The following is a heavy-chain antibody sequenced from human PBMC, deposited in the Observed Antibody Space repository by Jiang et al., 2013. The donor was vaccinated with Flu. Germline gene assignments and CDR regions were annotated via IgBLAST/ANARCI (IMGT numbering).Heavy chain of an antibody. J-gene: IGHJ6*02. D-gene: IGHD3-16*01. CDR3: ARRGGXTTNYYFHYGMDV. Sequence: VQSGSELKKPGASVKVSCKASGYTFTNYAMNWVRQAPGQGLEWMGWIDTNTGNPTYAQGFKGRFVFSLDTSVSTAYVQISSLKAEDTAVYFCARRGGXTTNYYFHYGMDVVGPGDLGHRL. V-gene: IGHV7-4-1*02. CDR2: IDTNTGNP. CDR1: GYTFTNYA.